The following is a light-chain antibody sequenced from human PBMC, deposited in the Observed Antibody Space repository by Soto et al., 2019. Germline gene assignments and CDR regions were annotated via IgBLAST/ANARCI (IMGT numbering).Light chain of an antibody. V-gene: IGKV3-20*01. J-gene: IGKJ5*01. Sequence: EIVLTQSPGTLSLSPGERATLSCRASQSVSSSYLAWYQQKPGQAPRLLIYGASSRATGIPDRFSGSESGTDFTLAISSLEPEDFAVYYCQQYGSAPITFGQGTRLEIK. CDR2: GAS. CDR3: QQYGSAPIT. CDR1: QSVSSSY.